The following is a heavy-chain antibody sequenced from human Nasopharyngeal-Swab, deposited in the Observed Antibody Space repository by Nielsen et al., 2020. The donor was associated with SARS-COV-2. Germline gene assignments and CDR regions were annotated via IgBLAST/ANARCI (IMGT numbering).Heavy chain of an antibody. Sequence: GESLKISCAVSGFTFGFYGMNWVRQAPGKGLEWVGVIFYDGSVKYYADSVKGRFTISRDNSQNTLYLQMNSLRAEDTAVYFCAREIAPPGRGTHYYFDYWGQGTLVTVSS. CDR1: GFTFGFYG. CDR3: AREIAPPGRGTHYYFDY. CDR2: IFYDGSVK. V-gene: IGHV3-33*01. J-gene: IGHJ4*02. D-gene: IGHD3-16*01.